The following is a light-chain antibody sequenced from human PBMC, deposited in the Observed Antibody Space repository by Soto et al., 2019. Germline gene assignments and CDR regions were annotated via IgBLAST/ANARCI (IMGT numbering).Light chain of an antibody. J-gene: IGLJ2*01. Sequence: SYKLTQPPSVSVSPGQTASITCSGDKLGDKYASWFQQKPGQSPVLVIYQDSKRPSGIPERFSGSNSGNTATLTISGTQAKDEADYYCRAWDSSTVVFGGGTKLTVL. CDR1: KLGDKY. V-gene: IGLV3-1*01. CDR2: QDS. CDR3: RAWDSSTVV.